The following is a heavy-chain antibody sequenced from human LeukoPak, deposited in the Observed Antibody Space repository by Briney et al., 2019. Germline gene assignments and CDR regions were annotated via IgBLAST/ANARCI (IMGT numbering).Heavy chain of an antibody. Sequence: ASVKVSCKASAYTFINYGISWVRQAPGQGLEWMGWISAYNGNTNYAQKLQGRVTMTTDTSTSTAYMELRSLRSDDTAVYYCARVRDSSGWSEIDYWGQGTLVTVSS. CDR1: AYTFINYG. V-gene: IGHV1-18*04. J-gene: IGHJ4*02. D-gene: IGHD6-19*01. CDR2: ISAYNGNT. CDR3: ARVRDSSGWSEIDY.